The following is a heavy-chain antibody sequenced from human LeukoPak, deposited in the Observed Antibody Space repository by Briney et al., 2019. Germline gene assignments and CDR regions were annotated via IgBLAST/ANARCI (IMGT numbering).Heavy chain of an antibody. J-gene: IGHJ4*02. CDR1: GYTFTGYY. CDR3: AGDLGYCSRTSCRTLDY. D-gene: IGHD2-2*01. Sequence: ASVKVSCTASGYTFTGYYMHWVRQAPGQGLEWMGWISGYNDNTNYAQKFQGRVTMTTDTSTRTASMELRSLTSDDTAVYYCAGDLGYCSRTSCRTLDYWGQGTLVTVSS. CDR2: ISGYNDNT. V-gene: IGHV1-18*04.